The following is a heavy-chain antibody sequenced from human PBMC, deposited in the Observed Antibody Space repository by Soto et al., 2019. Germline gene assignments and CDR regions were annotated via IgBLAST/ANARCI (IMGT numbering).Heavy chain of an antibody. V-gene: IGHV4-39*01. CDR2: IYYSGST. CDR3: ARHRRQYDFWRYYGMDV. CDR1: GGSISSSSYY. Sequence: LSLTCTVSGGSISSSSYYWGWIRQPPGKGLEWIGSIYYSGSTYYNPSLKSRVTISVDTSKNQFSLKLSSVTAADTAVYYCARHRRQYDFWRYYGMDVWGQGTTVTVSS. J-gene: IGHJ6*02. D-gene: IGHD3-3*01.